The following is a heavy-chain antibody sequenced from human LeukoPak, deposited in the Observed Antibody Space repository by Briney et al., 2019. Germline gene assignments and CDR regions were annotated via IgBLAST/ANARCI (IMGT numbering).Heavy chain of an antibody. Sequence: GGSLRLSCAASGFTFSNHVMSWVRQAPGKGLEWVSAISGSGGSTYYADSVKGRFTISRDNSKNTLYLQMNSLRAEDTAVYYCARDGPLWFGESHAFDIWGQGTMVTVSS. V-gene: IGHV3-23*01. D-gene: IGHD3-10*01. J-gene: IGHJ3*02. CDR1: GFTFSNHV. CDR3: ARDGPLWFGESHAFDI. CDR2: ISGSGGST.